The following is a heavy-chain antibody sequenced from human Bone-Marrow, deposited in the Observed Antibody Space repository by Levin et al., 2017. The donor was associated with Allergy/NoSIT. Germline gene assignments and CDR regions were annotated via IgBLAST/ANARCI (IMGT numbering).Heavy chain of an antibody. CDR3: ARISSYGSGTHYPFSY. Sequence: GGSLRLSCKGSGYIFINYWIAWVRQMPGKGLEWMGIIYPGDSDTRYNPSFQGQVTISADKSITTAFLQWSSLKASDTAMYYCARISSYGSGTHYPFSYWGQGSLVTVSA. CDR1: GYIFINYW. J-gene: IGHJ4*02. CDR2: IYPGDSDT. V-gene: IGHV5-51*01. D-gene: IGHD3-10*01.